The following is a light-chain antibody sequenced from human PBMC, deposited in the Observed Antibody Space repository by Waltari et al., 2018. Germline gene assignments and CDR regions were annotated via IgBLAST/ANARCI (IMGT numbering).Light chain of an antibody. CDR3: LQYDSYPRT. J-gene: IGKJ1*01. Sequence: DIHMNQSPSSLSAFVGARVPLSCRATQGIRNYVHWFQQRPGKAPKALMYGASTLHSGVPSRFSGSGFGTDFTLTISGLQPEDLATYYCLQYDSYPRTFGQGTKVEIK. V-gene: IGKV1-16*01. CDR2: GAS. CDR1: QGIRNY.